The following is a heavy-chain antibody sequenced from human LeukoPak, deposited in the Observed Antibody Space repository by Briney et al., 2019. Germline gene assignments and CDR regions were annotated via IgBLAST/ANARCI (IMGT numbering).Heavy chain of an antibody. D-gene: IGHD4-11*01. CDR2: VFHSGSS. V-gene: IGHV4-38-2*01. CDR1: GYSISSGYY. Sequence: SETLSLTCAVSGYSISSGYYWGFIRQSPGKGLEWIGNVFHSGSSYYNPSLKSRVTMSVDTSKNHFSLKLSSVTAADTALYYCARLQYPYYFDYWGQGTLVTVSS. J-gene: IGHJ4*02. CDR3: ARLQYPYYFDY.